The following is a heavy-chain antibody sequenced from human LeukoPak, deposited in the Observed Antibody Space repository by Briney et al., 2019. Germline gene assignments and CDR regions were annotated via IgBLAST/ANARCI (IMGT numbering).Heavy chain of an antibody. CDR1: GFTFSSYG. J-gene: IGHJ3*02. Sequence: PGGSLRLSCAASGFTFSSYGMHWVRQAPGKGLEWVGFIRSKVYRGTAEYAASLKGRSTISRDDSKAIAYLQMNSLKIEDTAVYYCTRVSAEMATIGAFDIWGQGTLVAVS. CDR3: TRVSAEMATIGAFDI. CDR2: IRSKVYRGTA. D-gene: IGHD5-24*01. V-gene: IGHV3-49*04.